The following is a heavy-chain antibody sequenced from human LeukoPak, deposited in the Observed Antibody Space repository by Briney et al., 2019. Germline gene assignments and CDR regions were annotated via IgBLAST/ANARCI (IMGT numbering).Heavy chain of an antibody. Sequence: SETLSLTCTVPGGSISSYYWSWIRQPPGKGLEWIGYIYYSGSTNYNPSLKSRVTISVDTSKNQFSLKLSSVTAADTAVYYCARGGSPVIDYGDDFDYWGQGTLVTVSS. CDR1: GGSISSYY. CDR2: IYYSGST. J-gene: IGHJ4*02. CDR3: ARGGSPVIDYGDDFDY. V-gene: IGHV4-59*01. D-gene: IGHD4-17*01.